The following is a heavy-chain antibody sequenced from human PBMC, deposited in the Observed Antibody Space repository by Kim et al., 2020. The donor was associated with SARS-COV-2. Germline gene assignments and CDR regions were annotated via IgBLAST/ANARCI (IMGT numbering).Heavy chain of an antibody. CDR3: ARVIAVAGTIRYYYGMDV. CDR2: IYYSGST. V-gene: IGHV4-59*01. Sequence: PETLSLTCTVSGGSISSYYWSWIRQPPGKGLEWIGYIYYSGSTNYNTSLKSRVTISVDTSKNQFSLKLSSVTAADTAVYYCARVIAVAGTIRYYYGMDVWGQGTTVTVSS. CDR1: GGSISSYY. J-gene: IGHJ6*02. D-gene: IGHD6-19*01.